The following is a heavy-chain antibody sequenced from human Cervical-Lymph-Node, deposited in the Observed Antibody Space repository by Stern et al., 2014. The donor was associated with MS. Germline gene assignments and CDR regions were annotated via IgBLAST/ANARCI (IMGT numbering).Heavy chain of an antibody. CDR3: ARARVGDYARSPHLDS. V-gene: IGHV3-21*01. Sequence: EVQLVQSGGGLVKPGESLRLSCDASGFTFSHYSINWVRQAPGQGLEWISSISNKSAHAYYADSVEGRFTISRDSAKDSVSLHMVSLRAEDTAVYYCARARVGDYARSPHLDSWGQGTLVTVSS. CDR2: ISNKSAHA. J-gene: IGHJ4*02. D-gene: IGHD4-17*01. CDR1: GFTFSHYS.